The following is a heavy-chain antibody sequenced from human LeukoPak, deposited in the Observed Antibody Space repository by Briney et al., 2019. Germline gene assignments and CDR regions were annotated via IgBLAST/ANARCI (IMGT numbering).Heavy chain of an antibody. CDR1: GGSISSYY. D-gene: IGHD3-10*01. Sequence: SETLSLTCTVSGGSISSYYWSWIRQPPGKGLEWIGEINHRGSTNYNPSLKSRVTISVDTSKNQFSLKLSSVTAADTAVYYCARVRYYYGSGGRSAIDYWGQGTLVTVSS. V-gene: IGHV4-34*01. J-gene: IGHJ4*02. CDR2: INHRGST. CDR3: ARVRYYYGSGGRSAIDY.